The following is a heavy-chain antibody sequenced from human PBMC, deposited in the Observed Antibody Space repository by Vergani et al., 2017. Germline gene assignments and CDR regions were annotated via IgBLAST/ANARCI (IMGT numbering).Heavy chain of an antibody. CDR3: ARLKSRVAAAGTCWFDP. Sequence: EVQLVESGGGLVQPGGSLRLSCAASGFTFSSYWMSWVRQAPGKGLEWVANIKQDGSEKYYVDSVKGRFTISRDNAKNSLYLQMNSLRAEDTAVYYCARLKSRVAAAGTCWFDPWGQGTLVTVSS. CDR1: GFTFSSYW. D-gene: IGHD6-13*01. CDR2: IKQDGSEK. J-gene: IGHJ5*02. V-gene: IGHV3-7*03.